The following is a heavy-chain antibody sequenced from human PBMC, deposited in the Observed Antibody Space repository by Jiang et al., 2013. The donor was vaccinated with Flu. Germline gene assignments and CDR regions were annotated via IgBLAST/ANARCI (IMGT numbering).Heavy chain of an antibody. Sequence: LVESGGGLVQPGGSLRLSCAASGFTFSSYSMNWVRQAPGKGLEWVSYISSSSSTIYYADSVKGRFTISRDNAKNSLYLQMNSLRAEDTAVYYCARDSGQWWLSSNFDYWGQGTLVTVSS. D-gene: IGHD3-22*01. V-gene: IGHV3-48*01. CDR2: ISSSSSTI. J-gene: IGHJ4*02. CDR1: GFTFSSYS. CDR3: ARDSGQWWLSSNFDY.